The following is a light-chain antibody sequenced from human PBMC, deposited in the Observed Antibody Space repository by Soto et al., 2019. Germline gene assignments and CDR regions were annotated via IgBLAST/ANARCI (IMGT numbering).Light chain of an antibody. CDR1: QSVSSN. V-gene: IGKV3-15*01. J-gene: IGKJ4*01. CDR2: GAS. Sequence: EIVMTQSTATLSVFPGERATLSCRASQSVSSNLAWYQQKPGQAPRLLIYGASTRATGLPARFSGSGSGTEFTLTISSLQSEDFAIYYCQQYDNWPPLTFGGGTKVEIK. CDR3: QQYDNWPPLT.